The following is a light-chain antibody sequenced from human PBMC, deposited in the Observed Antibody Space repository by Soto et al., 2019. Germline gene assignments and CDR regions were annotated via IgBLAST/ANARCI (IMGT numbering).Light chain of an antibody. Sequence: DIQMTQSPSSLSASVGDRVTITCRASQSLRGWLAWYQQRPGKAPKALIYDASTLASGVPSRFNGSGSGTEFTLTISSQPHDDFATYYCQQYITHSTFGQGTRLEIK. CDR3: QQYITHST. J-gene: IGKJ5*01. CDR1: QSLRGW. CDR2: DAS. V-gene: IGKV1-5*01.